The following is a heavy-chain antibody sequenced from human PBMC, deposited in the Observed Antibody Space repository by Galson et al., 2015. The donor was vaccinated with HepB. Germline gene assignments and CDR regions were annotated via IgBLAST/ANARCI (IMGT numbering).Heavy chain of an antibody. CDR3: ARAPPRSKYYDFWSGYYTFDY. D-gene: IGHD3-3*01. Sequence: SVKVSCKASGYTFTGYYMHWVRQAPGQGLEWMGWINPNSGGTNYAQKFQGWVTMTRDTSISTAYMELSRLRSDDTAVYYCARAPPRSKYYDFWSGYYTFDYWGQGTLVTVSS. V-gene: IGHV1-2*04. CDR1: GYTFTGYY. CDR2: INPNSGGT. J-gene: IGHJ4*02.